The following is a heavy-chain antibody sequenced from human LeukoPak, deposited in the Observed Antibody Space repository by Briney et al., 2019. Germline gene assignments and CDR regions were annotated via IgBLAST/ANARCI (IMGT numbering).Heavy chain of an antibody. CDR2: IIPILGIA. J-gene: IGHJ4*02. V-gene: IGHV1-69*02. Sequence: ASVKVSCKASGGTFSSYTISWVRQAPGQGLEWMGRIIPILGIANYAQKFQGRVTITADKSTSTAYMELSGLRSEDTAVYYCASESRSLYIVGASGGLDYWGQGTLVTVSS. CDR1: GGTFSSYT. CDR3: ASESRSLYIVGASGGLDY. D-gene: IGHD1-26*01.